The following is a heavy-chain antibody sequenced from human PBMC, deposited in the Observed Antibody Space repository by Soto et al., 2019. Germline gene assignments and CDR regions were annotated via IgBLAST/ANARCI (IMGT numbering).Heavy chain of an antibody. J-gene: IGHJ5*02. Sequence: ASVKVSCKASGYTFTGYYMHWLRRAPGQGLEWMGWINPNSGGTNYAQKFQGRVTMTRDTSISTAYMELSRLRSDDTAVYYCARDSLAAAKNNWFDPWGQGTLVTVSS. CDR3: ARDSLAAAKNNWFDP. CDR1: GYTFTGYY. V-gene: IGHV1-2*02. CDR2: INPNSGGT. D-gene: IGHD6-13*01.